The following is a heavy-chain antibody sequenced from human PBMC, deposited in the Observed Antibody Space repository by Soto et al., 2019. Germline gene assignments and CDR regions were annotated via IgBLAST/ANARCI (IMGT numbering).Heavy chain of an antibody. J-gene: IGHJ5*02. V-gene: IGHV1-18*01. CDR1: GYTFTSYG. CDR3: ARDSPSSTGWTRNFDP. Sequence: QVQLVQSGAEVKKPGASVKVSCTASGYTFTSYGISWVRQAPGQGLEWMGWISAYTVNTNYAQKLQGRVTISADTSTSTAYTERRSLRSDGTAVYYCARDSPSSTGWTRNFDPWGQGTLVTVSS. D-gene: IGHD2-2*01. CDR2: ISAYTVNT.